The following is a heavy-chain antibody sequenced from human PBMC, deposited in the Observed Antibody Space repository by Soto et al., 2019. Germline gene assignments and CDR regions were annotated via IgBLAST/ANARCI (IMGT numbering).Heavy chain of an antibody. Sequence: PGGSLRLSCAASGFTFSSYAMSWVRQAPGKGLEWVSAISGSGGSTYYADSVKGRFTISRDNSKNTLYLQMNSLRAEDAAVYYCAKSQRQFGDFDYWGQGTLVTVSS. V-gene: IGHV3-23*01. CDR2: ISGSGGST. J-gene: IGHJ4*02. CDR3: AKSQRQFGDFDY. CDR1: GFTFSSYA. D-gene: IGHD3-10*01.